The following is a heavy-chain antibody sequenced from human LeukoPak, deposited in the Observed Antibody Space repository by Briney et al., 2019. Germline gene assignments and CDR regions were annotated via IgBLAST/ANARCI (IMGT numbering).Heavy chain of an antibody. Sequence: GASVKVSCKASGGTFSSYAISWVRQAPGQGLEWMGRIIPILGIANYAQKFQGRVTITADESTSTAYMELSSLRSEDTAVHYCARVADHWGFNYWGQGTLVTVSS. J-gene: IGHJ4*02. CDR3: ARVADHWGFNY. CDR1: GGTFSSYA. D-gene: IGHD7-27*01. CDR2: IIPILGIA. V-gene: IGHV1-69*04.